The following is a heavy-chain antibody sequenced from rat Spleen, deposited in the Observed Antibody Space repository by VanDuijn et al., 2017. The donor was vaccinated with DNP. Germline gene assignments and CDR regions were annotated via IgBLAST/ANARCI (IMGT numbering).Heavy chain of an antibody. CDR1: GFTVNNFW. V-gene: IGHV5-31*01. J-gene: IGHJ2*01. CDR2: ITNSGGST. Sequence: EVQLVESGGDLVQPGRSLKLSCVVSGFTVNNFWMAWIRQVPGKGLEWVAYITNSGGSTNYRDSVKGRFTISRDNAKNTLYLQMNSLRSEDMAPDYCARWNSGHFDYWGQGVMVPVSS. D-gene: IGHD4-3*01. CDR3: ARWNSGHFDY.